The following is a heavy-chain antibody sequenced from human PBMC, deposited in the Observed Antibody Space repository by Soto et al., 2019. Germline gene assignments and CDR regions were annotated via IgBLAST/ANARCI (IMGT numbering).Heavy chain of an antibody. D-gene: IGHD1-26*01. CDR2: IYYSGST. V-gene: IGHV4-28*01. Sequence: PSETLSLTCVVSGYSISSSSWWGWIRQPPGKGLEWIGYIYYSGSTYYNPSLKSRVTMSVDTSKNQFSLKLNSVTAVDTAVYYCASRVPSGSYGGDYWGQGTLVTVSS. CDR1: GYSISSSSW. J-gene: IGHJ4*02. CDR3: ASRVPSGSYGGDY.